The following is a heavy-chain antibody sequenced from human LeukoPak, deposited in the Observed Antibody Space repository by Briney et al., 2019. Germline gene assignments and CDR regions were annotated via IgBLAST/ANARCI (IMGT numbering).Heavy chain of an antibody. V-gene: IGHV3-7*03. J-gene: IGHJ4*02. CDR1: GFTFSSYW. CDR2: IKQDGSEK. D-gene: IGHD5-18*01. CDR3: ARVDTAMVQGLDY. Sequence: GGSLRLSCAASGFTFSSYWMSWVRHAPGKGLEWVANIKQDGSEKYYVDSVKGRFTISRDNAKNSLYLQMNSLRAEDTAVYYCARVDTAMVQGLDYWGQGTLVTVSS.